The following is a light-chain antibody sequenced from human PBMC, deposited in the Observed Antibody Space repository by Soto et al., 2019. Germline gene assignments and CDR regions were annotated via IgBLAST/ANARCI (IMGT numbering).Light chain of an antibody. Sequence: DIQMTQSPSTLSASVGDRVTITCRASQSISSLLAWYQQKPGKAPRLLIYKASSLESGVASRFSGSGSGTEFTLTNSSLQPDDFATYYCQQYNSYSPFTFGQGTKLEI. J-gene: IGKJ2*01. CDR1: QSISSL. CDR3: QQYNSYSPFT. CDR2: KAS. V-gene: IGKV1-5*03.